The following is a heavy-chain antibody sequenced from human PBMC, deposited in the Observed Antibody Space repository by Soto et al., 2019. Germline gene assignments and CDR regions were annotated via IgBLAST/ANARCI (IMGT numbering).Heavy chain of an antibody. CDR1: GGSISSYY. Sequence: SETLSLTCTVSGGSISSYYCSWIRQPPWKGLEWIGYIYYSGSTNYNPSLKSRVTISVDTSKNQFSLKLSSVTAADTAVYYCASFTSGGYSSSWYYFDYLGQGTLVTFSS. D-gene: IGHD6-13*01. V-gene: IGHV4-59*01. J-gene: IGHJ4*02. CDR2: IYYSGST. CDR3: ASFTSGGYSSSWYYFDY.